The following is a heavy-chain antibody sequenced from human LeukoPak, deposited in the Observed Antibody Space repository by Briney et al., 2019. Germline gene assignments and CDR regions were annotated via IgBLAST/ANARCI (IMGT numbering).Heavy chain of an antibody. J-gene: IGHJ4*02. CDR1: GFTFSSYA. CDR2: ISGSGGST. V-gene: IGHV3-23*01. D-gene: IGHD6-13*01. Sequence: GGSLRLSCAASGFTFSSYAMSWVRQAPGKGLEWVSAISGSGGSTYYADSVKGRFTISRDNSKNTLYLQMNSLRAEDTAVYYCAKGRGDSSRGGEYYFDYWGQGTLVTVSS. CDR3: AKGRGDSSRGGEYYFDY.